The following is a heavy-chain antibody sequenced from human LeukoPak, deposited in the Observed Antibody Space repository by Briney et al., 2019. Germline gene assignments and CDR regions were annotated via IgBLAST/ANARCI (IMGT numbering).Heavy chain of an antibody. V-gene: IGHV3-21*01. D-gene: IGHD2-8*01. CDR1: GFTFSTYN. J-gene: IGHJ4*02. CDR2: ISSSSSYI. CDR3: ARVGIIGYATYFVY. Sequence: GGSLRLSCAASGFTFSTYNMNWLHQAPPRGLAWVSSISSSSSYIYYADSVKGRFTISRDNAKNSLYLKMNTLRAEDTAVYYCARVGIIGYATYFVYWGEGTLVIVSS.